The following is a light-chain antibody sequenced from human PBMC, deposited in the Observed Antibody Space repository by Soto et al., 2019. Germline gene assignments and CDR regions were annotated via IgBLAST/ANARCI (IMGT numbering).Light chain of an antibody. CDR2: EAS. CDR3: QQYNSYPWT. J-gene: IGKJ1*01. V-gene: IGKV1-5*03. CDR1: QSISSW. Sequence: DIQMTQSPSTLSASVGDRVTITCRASQSISSWLAWYQQKPVKAPSLLIYEASSIDSGVPSRFSGSASGTEFTLTISSLQPDDFAIYYCQQYNSYPWTFGQGTKVEIK.